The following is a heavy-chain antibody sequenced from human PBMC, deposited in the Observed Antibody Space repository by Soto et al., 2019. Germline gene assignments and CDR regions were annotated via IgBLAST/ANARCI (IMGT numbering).Heavy chain of an antibody. V-gene: IGHV4-59*02. CDR2: MHYTGFT. CDR3: ARGGPPTSPYTSGWYGRYNWFDP. CDR1: GDSVTSHY. D-gene: IGHD6-13*01. J-gene: IGHJ5*02. Sequence: PSETLSLTCSFSGDSVTSHYLTWIRQSPEKGLEWIGYMHYTGFTHYNPSPKSRLTISVDTSKNQFTLKLTSVTAADTAVYYCARGGPPTSPYTSGWYGRYNWFDPWGQGTLVTVSS.